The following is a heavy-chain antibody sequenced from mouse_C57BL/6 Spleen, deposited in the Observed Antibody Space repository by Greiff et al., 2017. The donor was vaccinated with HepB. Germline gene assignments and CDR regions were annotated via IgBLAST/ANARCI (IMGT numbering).Heavy chain of an antibody. D-gene: IGHD4-1*01. CDR3: ARDQTGRGYFDY. Sequence: EVMLVESEGGLVQPGSSMKLSCTASGFTFSDYYMAWVRQVPEKGLEWVANINYDGSSTYYLDSLKSRFIISRDNAKNILYLQMSSLKSEDTATYYCARDQTGRGYFDYWGQGTTLTVSS. CDR1: GFTFSDYY. CDR2: INYDGSST. V-gene: IGHV5-16*01. J-gene: IGHJ2*01.